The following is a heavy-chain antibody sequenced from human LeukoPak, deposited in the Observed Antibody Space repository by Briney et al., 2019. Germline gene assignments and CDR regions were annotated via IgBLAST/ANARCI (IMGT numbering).Heavy chain of an antibody. CDR2: INHSGGT. CDR3: ASLARGGNWSDR. V-gene: IGHV4-34*01. Sequence: SETLSLTCAVSGGSFIGYDWTWIRQPPGKGLEWIGEINHSGGTNYNPSLKSRVTISVGTSKNQFSLKLSSVTAADTAVYYCASLARGGNWSDRWGQGTLVTVSS. D-gene: IGHD6-6*01. J-gene: IGHJ5*02. CDR1: GGSFIGYD.